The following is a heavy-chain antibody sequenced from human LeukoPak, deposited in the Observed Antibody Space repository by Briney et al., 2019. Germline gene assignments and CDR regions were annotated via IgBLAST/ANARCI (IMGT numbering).Heavy chain of an antibody. Sequence: GGSLRLSCTASGFTFSSYAMNWVRQAPGKGLGWVSGIGAGGTFTYYADSVKGRFTISRDNSRNTLYLQMNSLRADDTAVYYCAKDQPAAYSSGYLFDSWGQGTLVTVSS. D-gene: IGHD6-19*01. CDR1: GFTFSSYA. V-gene: IGHV3-23*01. J-gene: IGHJ4*02. CDR2: IGAGGTFT. CDR3: AKDQPAAYSSGYLFDS.